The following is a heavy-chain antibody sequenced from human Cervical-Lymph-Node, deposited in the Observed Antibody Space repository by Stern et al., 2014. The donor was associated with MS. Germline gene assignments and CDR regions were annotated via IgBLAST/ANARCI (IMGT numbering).Heavy chain of an antibody. CDR1: GGTFSMYS. D-gene: IGHD7-27*01. CDR3: ARVLSAGDGGMDV. J-gene: IGHJ6*02. CDR2: VIPILGTA. Sequence: QVQLMQSGAEVKKPGSSVKVSCKTSGGTFSMYSISWVRQAPGQGLEWMGRVIPILGTANYAQKFQGRVTITADKSTSTAYMELSSLKFEDTAVYYCARVLSAGDGGMDVWGQGTTVTVSS. V-gene: IGHV1-69*04.